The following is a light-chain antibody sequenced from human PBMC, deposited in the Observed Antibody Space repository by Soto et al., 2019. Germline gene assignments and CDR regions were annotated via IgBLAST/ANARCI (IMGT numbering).Light chain of an antibody. V-gene: IGLV2-14*01. Sequence: QSALTQPASVSGSPGQSITISCTGTSGDVGGYNYVSWYQQHPGKAPKLMIYDVSNRPSGVSNRFSGSMSGNTASLTISGLQAEDEADYYCSSYTSSSTLVFGTGTKLTVL. J-gene: IGLJ1*01. CDR1: SGDVGGYNY. CDR2: DVS. CDR3: SSYTSSSTLV.